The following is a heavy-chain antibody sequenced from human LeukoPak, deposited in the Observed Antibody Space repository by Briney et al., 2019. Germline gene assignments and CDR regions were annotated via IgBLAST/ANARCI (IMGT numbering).Heavy chain of an antibody. V-gene: IGHV3-74*01. J-gene: IGHJ1*01. Sequence: GGSLRLSCAASGFTFSDYWMHWVRQAPDEGLAWVSRIDGDGGRTNYADSVKGRFTISRDSAKSTLYLHMNSLRAEDTAIYYCARGDTQYKKFPHWGQGTLVTVSS. CDR2: IDGDGGRT. D-gene: IGHD5-18*01. CDR1: GFTFSDYW. CDR3: ARGDTQYKKFPH.